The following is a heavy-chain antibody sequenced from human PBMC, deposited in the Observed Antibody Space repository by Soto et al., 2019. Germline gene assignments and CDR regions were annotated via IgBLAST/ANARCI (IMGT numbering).Heavy chain of an antibody. J-gene: IGHJ4*02. Sequence: LRLSCAASGFTFSSYAMSWVRQAPGKGLEWVSAISNSGGSTYYTDSVRGRFTISRDNSKTTLYLQMNSLRAEDTSVYYCAKRIAASGSGWDYWGQGTLVTVSS. CDR1: GFTFSSYA. D-gene: IGHD6-13*01. CDR3: AKRIAASGSGWDY. CDR2: ISNSGGST. V-gene: IGHV3-23*01.